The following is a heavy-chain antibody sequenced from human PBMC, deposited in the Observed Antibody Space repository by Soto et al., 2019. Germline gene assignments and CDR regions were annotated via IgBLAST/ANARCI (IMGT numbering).Heavy chain of an antibody. J-gene: IGHJ6*02. CDR2: IIPIFGTA. Sequence: QVQLVQSGAEVKKPGSSVKVSCKASGGTFSSYAISWVRQAPGQGLEWMGGIIPIFGTANYAQKFQGRVTITADKSTSTAYMELSSLRSEDTAVYYCARAFHSSSSTYYYYGMDVWAQGTTVTVSS. D-gene: IGHD6-6*01. V-gene: IGHV1-69*06. CDR3: ARAFHSSSSTYYYYGMDV. CDR1: GGTFSSYA.